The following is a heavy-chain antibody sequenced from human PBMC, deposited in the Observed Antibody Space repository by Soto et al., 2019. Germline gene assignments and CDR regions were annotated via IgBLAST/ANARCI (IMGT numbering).Heavy chain of an antibody. CDR3: ARLVIFVYYFDY. J-gene: IGHJ4*02. CDR2: IYYSGTT. V-gene: IGHV4-31*03. Sequence: SETLSLTCTVSGGSISSGGYYWSWIRQHPGKGLEWIGYIYYSGTTYYNPSLKSRVTISVDTSKNQFSLKLSSVTAADTAVYYCARLVIFVYYFDYWGQGTLVTVSS. D-gene: IGHD3-22*01. CDR1: GGSISSGGYY.